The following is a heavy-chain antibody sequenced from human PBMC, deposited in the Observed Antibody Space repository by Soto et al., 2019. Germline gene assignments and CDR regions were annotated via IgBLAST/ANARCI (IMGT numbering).Heavy chain of an antibody. D-gene: IGHD4-4*01. CDR3: ARGVATITTGPWN. J-gene: IGHJ4*02. CDR2: ISGSGDRT. CDR1: GFTFSSYS. Sequence: GGSLRLSCAASGFTFSSYSMNWVRQAPGKGLEWVSVISGSGDRTYYADSVKGRFTISRDNSKNTLYLQMNSLRAEDTAVYYCARGVATITTGPWNWGQGTLVTVSS. V-gene: IGHV3-23*01.